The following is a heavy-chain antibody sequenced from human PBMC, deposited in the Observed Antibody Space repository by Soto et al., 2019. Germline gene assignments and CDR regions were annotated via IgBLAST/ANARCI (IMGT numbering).Heavy chain of an antibody. J-gene: IGHJ4*02. Sequence: ESLKISCKESVYSFAGYWITWVRQKPGKGLEWMGRIDPSDSQTYYSPSFRGHVTISVTKSITTVFLQWSSLRASDTAMYYCARQIYDSDTGPNFQYYFDSWGQGTPVTVSS. V-gene: IGHV5-10-1*01. D-gene: IGHD3-22*01. CDR2: IDPSDSQT. CDR3: ARQIYDSDTGPNFQYYFDS. CDR1: VYSFAGYW.